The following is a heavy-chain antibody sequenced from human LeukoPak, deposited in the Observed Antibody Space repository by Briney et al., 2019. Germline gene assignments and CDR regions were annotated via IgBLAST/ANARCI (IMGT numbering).Heavy chain of an antibody. V-gene: IGHV3-30-3*01. Sequence: GGSLRLSCAASGFTFSSYAMHWVRQAPGKGLEWVAVISYDGSNKYYADSVKGRFTISRDNSKNTLYLQMNSLRAEDTAVYYCARDGYSSGWHGYYFDYWGQGTVVTVSS. CDR2: ISYDGSNK. J-gene: IGHJ4*02. CDR3: ARDGYSSGWHGYYFDY. CDR1: GFTFSSYA. D-gene: IGHD6-19*01.